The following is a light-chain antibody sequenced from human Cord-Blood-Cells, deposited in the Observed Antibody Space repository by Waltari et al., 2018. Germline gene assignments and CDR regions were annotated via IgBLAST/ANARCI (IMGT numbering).Light chain of an antibody. Sequence: DIQMTQSPSSLSASVGDRVTITCRASQSSSSYLNWYQQKPGKAPKLLIYAASSLQSGVPSRFSGSGAGTDFTLTISSLQPDDFATYYCQQSYSTLYTFGQGTKLEIK. CDR2: AAS. J-gene: IGKJ2*01. CDR1: QSSSSY. CDR3: QQSYSTLYT. V-gene: IGKV1-39*01.